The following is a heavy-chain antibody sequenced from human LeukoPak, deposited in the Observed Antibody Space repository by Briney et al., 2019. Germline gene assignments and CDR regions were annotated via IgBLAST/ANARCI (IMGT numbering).Heavy chain of an antibody. CDR2: INPKSGGT. Sequence: EASVTVSCKASGYTFTDYYIHWVRQAPGQGLEWMGEINPKSGGTAYAQRFQGRVTMTRDTSISTVYMELRSLRSDDTAMYYCVRDDDSNCYDPCGQGTPVTVSS. V-gene: IGHV1-2*02. CDR1: GYTFTDYY. D-gene: IGHD2-21*01. CDR3: VRDDDSNCYDP. J-gene: IGHJ5*02.